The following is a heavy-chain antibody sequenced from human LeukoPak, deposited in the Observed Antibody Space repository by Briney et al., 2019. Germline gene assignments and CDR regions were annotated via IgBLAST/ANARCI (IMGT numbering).Heavy chain of an antibody. J-gene: IGHJ6*02. V-gene: IGHV1-3*01. D-gene: IGHD3-10*01. Sequence: ASVKVSCKASGYTFTSYAMHWVRQAPGQRLEWMGWINAGNGNTKYSQKFQGRVTITRDTSASTAYMQLSSLRSEDTAVYYCARATFQLAVRGVTDYGMDVWGQGTTVTVSS. CDR3: ARATFQLAVRGVTDYGMDV. CDR2: INAGNGNT. CDR1: GYTFTSYA.